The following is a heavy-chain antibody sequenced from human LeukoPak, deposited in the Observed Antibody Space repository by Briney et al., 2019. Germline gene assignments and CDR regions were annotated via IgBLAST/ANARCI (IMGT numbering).Heavy chain of an antibody. Sequence: GGSLRLSCAASGFTFSSCGMHWVRQAPGKGLEWVAFIRYDGSNKYYADSVKGRFTISRDNSKNTLYLQMNSLRAEDTAVYYCAKGAPVYCSSTSCYTTRFDYWGQGTLVTVSS. CDR1: GFTFSSCG. D-gene: IGHD2-2*02. CDR2: IRYDGSNK. J-gene: IGHJ4*02. V-gene: IGHV3-30*02. CDR3: AKGAPVYCSSTSCYTTRFDY.